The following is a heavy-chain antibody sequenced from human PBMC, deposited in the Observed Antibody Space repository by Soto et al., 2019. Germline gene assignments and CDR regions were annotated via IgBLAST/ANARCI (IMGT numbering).Heavy chain of an antibody. CDR1: GVTFTNHN. D-gene: IGHD2-21*01. CDR2: ISSSSSFR. J-gene: IGHJ4*02. Sequence: PGGSRRLSCAASGVTFTNHNMNWVRQAPGKGLEWVSSISSSSSFRNYADSVKGRFSISRDNDKNLVYLQMDSLRAEDTAVYYCARDPPLSVLVVVATDDFWGQGTLVTVSS. CDR3: ARDPPLSVLVVVATDDF. V-gene: IGHV3-21*01.